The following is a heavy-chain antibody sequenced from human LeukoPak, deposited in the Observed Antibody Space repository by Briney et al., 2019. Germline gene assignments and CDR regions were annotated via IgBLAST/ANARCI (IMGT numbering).Heavy chain of an antibody. CDR1: GGTFSSYA. CDR3: ARIEAIAAAGMYYYYGMDV. CDR2: ISAYNGNT. J-gene: IGHJ6*02. V-gene: IGHV1-18*04. D-gene: IGHD6-13*01. Sequence: ASVKVSCKASGGTFSSYAISWVRQAPGQGLEWMGWISAYNGNTNYAQKLQGRVTMTTDTSTSTAYMELRSLRSDDTAVYYCARIEAIAAAGMYYYYGMDVWGQGTTVTVSS.